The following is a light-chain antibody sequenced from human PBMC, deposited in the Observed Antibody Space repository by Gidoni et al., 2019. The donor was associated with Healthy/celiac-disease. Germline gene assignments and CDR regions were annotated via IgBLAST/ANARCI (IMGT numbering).Light chain of an antibody. V-gene: IGKV3-20*01. Sequence: EIVLTQSPGTLSLSPGERATLSCRASQSVSSSYLAWYQQKPGQAPSLLIYGASSRATGIPDRFSGSGSGTDFTLTISRLEPEDFAVYYCQQYGSSPITFGPGTKVEIK. CDR1: QSVSSSY. CDR3: QQYGSSPIT. CDR2: GAS. J-gene: IGKJ3*01.